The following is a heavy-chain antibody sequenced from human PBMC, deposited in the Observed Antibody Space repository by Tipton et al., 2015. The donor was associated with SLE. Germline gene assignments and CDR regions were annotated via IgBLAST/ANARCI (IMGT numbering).Heavy chain of an antibody. J-gene: IGHJ6*03. CDR2: IYTGGSA. Sequence: SLRLSCAASGFTFSSYAMSWVRQAPGKGLEWVSVIYTGGSAYYADSVKGRFTISRDDSKNMLYLQMNSLRAEDTAVYFCASLAVFGVYYMDVWGKGTTVTVSS. CDR1: GFTFSSYA. V-gene: IGHV3-66*02. CDR3: ASLAVFGVYYMDV. D-gene: IGHD3-3*01.